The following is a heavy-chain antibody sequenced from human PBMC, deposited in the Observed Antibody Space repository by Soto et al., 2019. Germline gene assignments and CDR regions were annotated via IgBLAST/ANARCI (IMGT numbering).Heavy chain of an antibody. V-gene: IGHV4-31*03. CDR1: GDSIRSGGYY. CDR2: IHYSGNT. CDR3: ARAPLDYCDTAGTFDY. D-gene: IGHD3-22*01. Sequence: QVQLQESGPGLVKPSQTLSLTCTVSGDSIRSGGYYWTCIRQHPEKGLEWIGYIHYSGNTNYNPSLKSRITISAGTSKNQFSLNLSAVTAADTAVYYCARAPLDYCDTAGTFDYWGQGTLVTVSS. J-gene: IGHJ4*02.